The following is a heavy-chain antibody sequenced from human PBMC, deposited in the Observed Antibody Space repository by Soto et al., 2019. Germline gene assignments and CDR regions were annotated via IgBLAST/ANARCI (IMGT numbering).Heavy chain of an antibody. D-gene: IGHD1-26*01. CDR1: GYTFTSYG. V-gene: IGHV1-18*01. CDR2: ISAYNGNT. J-gene: IGHJ6*02. CDR3: ARVPSGSYYVYYYYGMDV. Sequence: ASVKVSCKASGYTFTSYGISWVRQAPGQGLEWMGWISAYNGNTNYAQKLQGRVTMTTDTSTSTAYMELRSLRSDDTAVYYCARVPSGSYYVYYYYGMDVWGQGTTVTVSS.